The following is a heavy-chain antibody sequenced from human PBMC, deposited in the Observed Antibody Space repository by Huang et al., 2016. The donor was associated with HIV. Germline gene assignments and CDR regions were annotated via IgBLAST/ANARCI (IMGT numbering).Heavy chain of an antibody. D-gene: IGHD3-22*01. CDR2: ISASGATI. CDR3: ARDLRGYDSTFDFYYYYGMDV. J-gene: IGHJ6*02. V-gene: IGHV3-48*02. CDR1: GFIFSSFS. Sequence: EVQLVESGGGLVQPGGSLRLSCAASGFIFSSFSMNWVRQRPGEVLEWVADISASGATIYLAASAKGRFTVARDDAKKSLYLQLNSLRDEDTAVYYCARDLRGYDSTFDFYYYYGMDVWGQGTTVTVSS.